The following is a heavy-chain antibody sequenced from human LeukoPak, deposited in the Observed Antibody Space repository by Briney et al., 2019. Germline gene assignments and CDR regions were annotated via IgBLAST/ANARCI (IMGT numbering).Heavy chain of an antibody. J-gene: IGHJ4*02. CDR3: IRGLLAVAGTEY. D-gene: IGHD6-19*01. CDR1: GFTFSGYF. Sequence: GGSLRLSCAASGFTFSGYFMNWIRQAPGKGLEWLSYIYSSTNYTNYADSVKGRFSISRANAENTLYLQMNSLRAEDTAVYYCIRGLLAVAGTEYWGQGTLVTVSS. V-gene: IGHV3-11*06. CDR2: IYSSTNYT.